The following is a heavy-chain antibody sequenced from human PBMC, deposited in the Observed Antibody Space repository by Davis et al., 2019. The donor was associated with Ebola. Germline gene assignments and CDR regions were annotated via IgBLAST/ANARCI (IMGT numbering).Heavy chain of an antibody. CDR2: IWYRGET. CDR3: ARNPPALYYFDW. CDR1: GDSISGRDYC. V-gene: IGHV4-39*07. J-gene: IGHJ4*02. Sequence: PGGSLRLSCSVSGDSISGRDYCWAWLRQSPRKGLEWIASIWYRGETYYNPSLKSRVTISRDTSNNQFSLTLTSVTAADTAVYHCARNPPALYYFDWWGQGILVTVSS.